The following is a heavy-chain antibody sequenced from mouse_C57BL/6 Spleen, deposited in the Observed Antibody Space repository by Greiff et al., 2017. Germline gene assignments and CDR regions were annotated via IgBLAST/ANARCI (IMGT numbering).Heavy chain of an antibody. V-gene: IGHV1-64*01. Sequence: QVQLKQPGAELVKPGASVKLSCKASGYTFTSYWMHWVKQRPGQGLEWIGMIHPNSGSTNYNEKFKSKATLTVDKSSSTANMQLSSLTSEDSAVYYCARGGDTDYWGQGTTLTVSS. CDR1: GYTFTSYW. CDR2: IHPNSGST. D-gene: IGHD3-3*01. J-gene: IGHJ2*01. CDR3: ARGGDTDY.